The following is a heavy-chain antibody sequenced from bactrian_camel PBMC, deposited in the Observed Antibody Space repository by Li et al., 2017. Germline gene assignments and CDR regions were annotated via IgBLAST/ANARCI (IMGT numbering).Heavy chain of an antibody. D-gene: IGHD2*01. CDR2: INEGGGST. CDR1: GYTVTAYC. Sequence: QVQLVESGGGSVQAGGSLTLSCLASGYTVTAYCMGWFRQAPGKGLEWVPAINEGGGSTYAADSVKGRFTISRDNAKNTLSLQLNSLKTEDTAVYYCATGARNVPYSGTWFRDWGQGTQVTVS. J-gene: IGHJ4*01. CDR3: ATGARNVPYSGTWFRD. V-gene: IGHV3S1*01.